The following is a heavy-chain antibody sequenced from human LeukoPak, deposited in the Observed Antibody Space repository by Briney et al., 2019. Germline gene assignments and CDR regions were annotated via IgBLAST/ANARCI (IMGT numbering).Heavy chain of an antibody. CDR2: IYYSGST. Sequence: SETLSLTCTVSGGSFSSGSYYWSWIRQPPGKGLEWIGYIYYSGSTNYNPSLKSRVTISVDTSKNQFSLKLSSVTAADTAVYYCARDLYSSSWYGRGYYYGMDVWGQGTTVTVSS. CDR1: GGSFSSGSYY. CDR3: ARDLYSSSWYGRGYYYGMDV. J-gene: IGHJ6*02. V-gene: IGHV4-61*01. D-gene: IGHD6-13*01.